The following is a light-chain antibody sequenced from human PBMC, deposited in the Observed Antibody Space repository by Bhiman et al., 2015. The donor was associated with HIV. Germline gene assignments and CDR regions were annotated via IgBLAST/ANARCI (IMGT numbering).Light chain of an antibody. J-gene: IGLJ2*01. V-gene: IGLV2-14*03. CDR2: DVT. Sequence: QSALTQPASVSGSPGQSISISCTGTTSDVGNTNYVSWYQQHPGKAPKLMIYDVTKRPSGVSNRFSGSKSGNTASLTISGLQAEDEADYYCQSYDSSLNGPMVFGGGTKLTVL. CDR3: QSYDSSLNGPMV. CDR1: TSDVGNTNY.